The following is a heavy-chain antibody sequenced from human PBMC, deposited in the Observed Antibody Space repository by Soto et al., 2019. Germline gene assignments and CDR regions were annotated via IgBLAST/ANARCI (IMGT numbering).Heavy chain of an antibody. CDR1: GYNFAGYW. V-gene: IGHV5-51*01. CDR3: ARGGVSTRTFDY. D-gene: IGHD3-3*01. J-gene: IGHJ4*02. CDR2: IYPSDSDT. Sequence: GESLKISCKGSGYNFAGYWIAWVRQMPGKGLELMGIIYPSDSDTRYRPSFQGQVTISADKSIGSAYLQWSSLRASDTAMYYCARGGVSTRTFDYWGQGTPVTVSS.